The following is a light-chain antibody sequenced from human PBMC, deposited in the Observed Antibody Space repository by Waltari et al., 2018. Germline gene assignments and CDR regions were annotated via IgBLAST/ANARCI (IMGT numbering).Light chain of an antibody. J-gene: IGLJ3*02. Sequence: QSALTQPASVSGSPGQSITISCTGTSSDVGGYNYVSWYQQHPSKAPKLMIYEVSNRPSGVSNRFSGYKAGHTASLTMYGIQAEDEADYYCSSYTSSRGVFGGGTKLTVL. CDR1: SSDVGGYNY. CDR2: EVS. CDR3: SSYTSSRGV. V-gene: IGLV2-14*01.